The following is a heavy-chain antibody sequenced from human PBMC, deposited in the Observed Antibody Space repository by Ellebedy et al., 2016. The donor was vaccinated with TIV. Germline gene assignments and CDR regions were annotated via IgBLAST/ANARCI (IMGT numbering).Heavy chain of an antibody. CDR1: GLTLSNYW. CDR2: INQDGSVT. Sequence: PGGSLRLSCAASGLTLSNYWMHWVRQAPGKGLMWVARINQDGSVTNYADSVQGRFTISRDNAKDPLFLEMNSLRADDTAVYYCVPVGDPRGSDPWGQGTLVTVSS. CDR3: VPVGDPRGSDP. J-gene: IGHJ5*02. D-gene: IGHD3-16*01. V-gene: IGHV3-74*01.